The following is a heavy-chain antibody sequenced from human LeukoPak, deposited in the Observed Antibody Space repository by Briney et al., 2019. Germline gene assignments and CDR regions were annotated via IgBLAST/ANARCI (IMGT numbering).Heavy chain of an antibody. V-gene: IGHV5-51*01. CDR2: IYPGDSDT. J-gene: IGHJ3*02. CDR3: ARRTAGPDEANDAFDI. CDR1: GYSFTSYW. Sequence: GESLKISCKGSGYSFTSYWIGWVRQMPGKGLEWMGIIYPGDSDTRYSPSFQGQVTISADKSISTAYLQWSSLKASDTAMYYCARRTAGPDEANDAFDIWGQGTMVTVSS. D-gene: IGHD6-19*01.